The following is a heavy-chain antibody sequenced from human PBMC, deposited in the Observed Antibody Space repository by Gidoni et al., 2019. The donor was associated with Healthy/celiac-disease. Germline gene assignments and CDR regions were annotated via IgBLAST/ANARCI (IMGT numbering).Heavy chain of an antibody. CDR3: ARVGTSRGYIVANFDY. J-gene: IGHJ4*02. CDR1: GYTFTGYY. CDR2: LNPNSGGT. V-gene: IGHV1-2*02. D-gene: IGHD5-12*01. Sequence: QVQLVQSGAEVKKPGASVKVSCKASGYTFTGYYMHWVRQAPGQGLEWMGWLNPNSGGTNYAQKFQGRVTMTRDTSISTAYMELSRLRSDDTAVYYCARVGTSRGYIVANFDYWGQGTLVTVSS.